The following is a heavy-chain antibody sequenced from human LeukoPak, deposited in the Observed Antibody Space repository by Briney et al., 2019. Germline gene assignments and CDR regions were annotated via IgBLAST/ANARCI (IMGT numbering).Heavy chain of an antibody. D-gene: IGHD6-13*01. Sequence: GGSLRLSCAASGFTFSSYAMSWVRQAPGKGLEWVSAISGSGSSTYYADSVKGRFTISRDNSKNTLYLQMNSLRAEDTAVYYCANSRTGYSSSWYDYWGQGTLVTVSS. V-gene: IGHV3-23*01. J-gene: IGHJ4*02. CDR1: GFTFSSYA. CDR2: ISGSGSST. CDR3: ANSRTGYSSSWYDY.